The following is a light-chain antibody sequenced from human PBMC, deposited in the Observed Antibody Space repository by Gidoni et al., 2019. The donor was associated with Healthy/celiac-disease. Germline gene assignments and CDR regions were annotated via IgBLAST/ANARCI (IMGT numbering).Light chain of an antibody. Sequence: EIVLTQPPGTLSLSPGERATLSCRASQSVSSSYLAWYQQKPGQAPRLLIYGASSRATGIPDRFSGSGSGKDFTLTISRLEPEDFAVYYCQQYSSSPWTFGQGTKVEIK. J-gene: IGKJ1*01. V-gene: IGKV3-20*01. CDR3: QQYSSSPWT. CDR2: GAS. CDR1: QSVSSSY.